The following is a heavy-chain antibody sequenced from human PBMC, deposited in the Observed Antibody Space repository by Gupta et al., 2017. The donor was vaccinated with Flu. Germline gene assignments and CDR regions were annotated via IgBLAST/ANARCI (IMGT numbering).Heavy chain of an antibody. D-gene: IGHD6-25*01. Sequence: SYGMHWVRQAPGKGLEWVAVIWYDGSNKYYADSVKGRFTISRDNSKNTLYLQMNSLRAEDTAVYYCARGSRGRNYYYGMDVWGQGTTVTVSS. V-gene: IGHV3-33*01. J-gene: IGHJ6*02. CDR1: SYG. CDR3: ARGSRGRNYYYGMDV. CDR2: IWYDGSNK.